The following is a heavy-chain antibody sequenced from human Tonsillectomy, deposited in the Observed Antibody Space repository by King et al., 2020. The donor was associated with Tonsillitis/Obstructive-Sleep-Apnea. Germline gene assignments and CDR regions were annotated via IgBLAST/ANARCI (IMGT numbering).Heavy chain of an antibody. D-gene: IGHD2-2*02. J-gene: IGHJ6*02. V-gene: IGHV3-49*04. CDR2: VRTKAFGETT. CDR3: TGYCLSSRCYSMDV. CDR1: GFTFGDYA. Sequence: VQLVESGGGLVQPGRSLRLSCAASGFTFGDYAMSWVRQAPGKGLEWLGFVRTKAFGETTDYAAPVKGRITISRDDSNSIAYLQMNSLKTEDTAVYYCTGYCLSSRCYSMDVWGQGTTVTVSS.